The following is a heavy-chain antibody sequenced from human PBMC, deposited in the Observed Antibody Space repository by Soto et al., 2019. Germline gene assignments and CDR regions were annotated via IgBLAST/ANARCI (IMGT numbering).Heavy chain of an antibody. Sequence: EVQLVESGGGVVQPGGSLRLSCAASGFTFSHYAMHWVRQPTGKGLEWVSCIGAAGDTYYPGSVKGRFTISRENAKNSLYLQTNSLRAGDTAVYYCAAGGVTSVAQFDYWGQGTLVTVA. CDR1: GFTFSHYA. J-gene: IGHJ4*02. CDR2: IGAAGDT. CDR3: AAGGVTSVAQFDY. V-gene: IGHV3-13*01. D-gene: IGHD3-16*01.